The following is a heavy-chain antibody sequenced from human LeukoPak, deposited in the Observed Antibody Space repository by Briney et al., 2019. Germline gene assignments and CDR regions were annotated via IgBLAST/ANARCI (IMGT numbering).Heavy chain of an antibody. CDR3: ARHGSTAYSDY. V-gene: IGHV4-39*01. J-gene: IGHJ4*02. D-gene: IGHD2-2*03. Sequence: PSETLSLTCAVSGGSISSTTSYWGWIRQPPGKGLEWMGRIYYSGSTFYNTSLKSLVTISVDTSTHPPSLRLSSVPAAHTAVYYCARHGSTAYSDYWGQGTLVTVSS. CDR1: GGSISSTTSY. CDR2: IYYSGST.